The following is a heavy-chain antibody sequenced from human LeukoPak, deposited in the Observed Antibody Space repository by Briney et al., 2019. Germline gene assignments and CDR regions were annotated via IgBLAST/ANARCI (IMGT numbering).Heavy chain of an antibody. CDR3: ARDRPHNWFDP. J-gene: IGHJ5*02. CDR2: IDTDGSTT. CDR1: GFTFSDHW. V-gene: IGHV3-74*01. Sequence: GGSLRLSCGASGFTFSDHWMHWVRQAPGKGLVWVSGIDTDGSTTRYADSVKGRFTTSRDNAKNTLYLQMNTLRAEDTAVYYCARDRPHNWFDPWGQGTLVTVSS.